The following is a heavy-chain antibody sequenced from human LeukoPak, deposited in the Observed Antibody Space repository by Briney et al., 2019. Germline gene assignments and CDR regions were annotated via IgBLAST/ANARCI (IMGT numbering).Heavy chain of an antibody. CDR1: GFIFSDTW. CDR3: ARGERLGTFDF. Sequence: GGSLRLSCAASGFIFSDTWMTWVRQAPGKGPEWVSVIYGGGSTYYADSVKGRFTISRDSSKNTLYLQMNSLRAEDTAVYYCARGERLGTFDFWGQGTLVTVSS. D-gene: IGHD6-25*01. J-gene: IGHJ4*02. V-gene: IGHV3-53*01. CDR2: IYGGGST.